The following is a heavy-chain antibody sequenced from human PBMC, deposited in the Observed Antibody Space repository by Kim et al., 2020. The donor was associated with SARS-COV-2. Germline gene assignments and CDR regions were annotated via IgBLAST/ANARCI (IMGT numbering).Heavy chain of an antibody. V-gene: IGHV4-39*01. D-gene: IGHD5-12*01. CDR2: IYYSGST. CDR3: SSGYDYSY. Sequence: SETLSLTCTVSGGSISSSSYYWGWIRQPPGKGLEWIGCIYYSGSTYYNPSLKSRVTISVDTSKNQFSLKLSSVTAADTAVYYCSSGYDYSYWGQGTLVTVSS. CDR1: GGSISSSSYY. J-gene: IGHJ4*02.